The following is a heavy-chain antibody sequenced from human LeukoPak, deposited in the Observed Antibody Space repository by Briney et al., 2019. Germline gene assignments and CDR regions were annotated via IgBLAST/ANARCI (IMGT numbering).Heavy chain of an antibody. CDR2: INTDGSSR. CDR3: VRGTFRKNGYGGDDPY. V-gene: IGHV3-74*01. D-gene: IGHD2-21*02. CDR1: GFTFSTYW. J-gene: IGHJ4*02. Sequence: GGSLRLSCATSGFTFSTYWMHWVRQAPGKGLVWVSRINTDGSSRSYADSVKGRFTISRDSAKNTLFLQMDSLRAEDTAVYYCVRGTFRKNGYGGDDPYWGQGTLVIVSS.